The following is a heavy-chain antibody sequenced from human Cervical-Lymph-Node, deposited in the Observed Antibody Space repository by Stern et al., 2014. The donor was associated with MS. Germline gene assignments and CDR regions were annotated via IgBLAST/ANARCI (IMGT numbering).Heavy chain of an antibody. CDR3: GRGQQSFDP. D-gene: IGHD6-13*01. J-gene: IGHJ5*02. V-gene: IGHV1-3*04. CDR1: GYTFTSYA. Sequence: QVQLVQSGAEVKKPGASVKVSCKASGYTFTSYAIHWVRQAPGQRLEWMGRINTANGDIYYSEKFQGRVTFTRDTSANTAYMELFSLTSEDTTVYYCGRGQQSFDPWGQGTLVTVSA. CDR2: INTANGDI.